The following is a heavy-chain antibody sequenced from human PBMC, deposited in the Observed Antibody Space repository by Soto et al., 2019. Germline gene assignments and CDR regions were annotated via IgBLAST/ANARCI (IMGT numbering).Heavy chain of an antibody. V-gene: IGHV4-30-4*01. CDR1: GGSISSGNYC. CDR3: ARDLDTATYFDY. D-gene: IGHD5-18*01. CDR2: IHYSGSS. J-gene: IGHJ4*01. Sequence: SETLSLPCPVSGGSISSGNYCWSWIRQPPGKGLEWIGFIHYSGSSYYNPSLKSRVTISVDTSKNQFSLKLDSVTAADTAVYYCARDLDTATYFDYWGHGTLVTVSS.